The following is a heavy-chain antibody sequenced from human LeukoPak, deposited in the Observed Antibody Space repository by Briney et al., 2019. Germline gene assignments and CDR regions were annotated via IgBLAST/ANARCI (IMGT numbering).Heavy chain of an antibody. CDR3: AREGKGDAFDI. Sequence: GGSLRLSCVASGFTLSSYSMNWVRQAPGKGLEWVSSISRTSAYMYYADSVKGRFTISRDNAKNSLYQQMNSLRAEDTAVYYCAREGKGDAFDIWGQGTMVTVSS. J-gene: IGHJ3*02. V-gene: IGHV3-21*01. CDR2: ISRTSAYM. CDR1: GFTLSSYS.